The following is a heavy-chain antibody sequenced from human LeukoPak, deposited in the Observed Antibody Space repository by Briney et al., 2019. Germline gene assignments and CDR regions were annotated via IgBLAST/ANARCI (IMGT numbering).Heavy chain of an antibody. Sequence: PSETLSLTCTVSGGSISSSSYYWGWIRQPPGKGLEWIGSIYYSGSTYYNPSLKSRVTISVDTSKNQFSLKRRSVTAADTAVYYCASISSSSGSAGQQNDYWGQGTLVTVSS. CDR2: IYYSGST. J-gene: IGHJ4*02. CDR3: ASISSSSGSAGQQNDY. D-gene: IGHD6-6*01. CDR1: GGSISSSSYY. V-gene: IGHV4-39*07.